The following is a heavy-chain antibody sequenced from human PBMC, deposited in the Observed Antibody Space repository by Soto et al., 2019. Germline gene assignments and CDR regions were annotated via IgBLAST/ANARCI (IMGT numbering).Heavy chain of an antibody. CDR1: GFTFSSYG. CDR2: ISYDGSNK. J-gene: IGHJ6*03. Sequence: QVQLVESGGGVVQPGRSLRLSCAASGFTFSSYGMHWVRQAPGKGLEWVAVISYDGSNKYYADSVKGRFTISRDNSKNTLYLQMNSLRAEDTAVYYCAKDGVTMVRGSRKGYYYYMDVWGKGTTVTVSS. V-gene: IGHV3-30*18. D-gene: IGHD3-10*01. CDR3: AKDGVTMVRGSRKGYYYYMDV.